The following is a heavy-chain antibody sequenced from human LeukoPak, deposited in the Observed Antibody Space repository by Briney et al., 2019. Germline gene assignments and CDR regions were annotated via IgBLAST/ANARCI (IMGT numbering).Heavy chain of an antibody. CDR1: GGTFSSYA. V-gene: IGHV1-69*05. D-gene: IGHD3-22*01. Sequence: ASVKVSCKASGGTFSSYAISWVRQAPGQGLGWMGRIIPIFGTANYAQKFQGRVTITTDESTSTAYMELSSLGSEDTAVYYCAADYYDSSGYYLGAFDIWGQGTMVTVSS. CDR3: AADYYDSSGYYLGAFDI. CDR2: IIPIFGTA. J-gene: IGHJ3*02.